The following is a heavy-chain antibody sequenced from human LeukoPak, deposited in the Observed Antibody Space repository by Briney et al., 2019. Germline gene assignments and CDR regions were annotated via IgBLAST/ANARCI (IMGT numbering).Heavy chain of an antibody. J-gene: IGHJ4*02. CDR2: ISGSGATT. D-gene: IGHD1-26*01. CDR1: GFTFSSCA. Sequence: GGSRRLSCAASGFTFSSCAMTWVRQAPGKGLEWVSSISGSGATTYYADSVKGRFTISRDNSNNTVYLQMNSLRAEDTAVYYCAKDQSRVGASDPFDSWGQGMQVGVSS. CDR3: AKDQSRVGASDPFDS. V-gene: IGHV3-23*01.